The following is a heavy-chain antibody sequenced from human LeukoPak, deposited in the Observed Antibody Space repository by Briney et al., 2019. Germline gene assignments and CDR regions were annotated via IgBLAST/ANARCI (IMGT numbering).Heavy chain of an antibody. CDR2: ISSSSSYI. D-gene: IGHD5-12*01. J-gene: IGHJ5*02. CDR1: GFTFSSYS. CDR3: ARVLSGGTPDGVS. Sequence: PGGSLRLSCAASGFTFSSYSMHWVRQAPGKGLEWVSSISSSSSYIYYADSVKGRFTISRDSAKNSLYLQMNSLRAEDTAVYYCARVLSGGTPDGVSWGPGTLVTVSS. V-gene: IGHV3-21*01.